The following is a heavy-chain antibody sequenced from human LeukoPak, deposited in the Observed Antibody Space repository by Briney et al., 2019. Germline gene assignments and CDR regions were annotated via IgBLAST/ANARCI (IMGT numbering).Heavy chain of an antibody. D-gene: IGHD2-21*01. V-gene: IGHV4-61*02. CDR3: ARDRPYCGGDCYSYWYFDL. J-gene: IGHJ2*01. CDR1: GGSISSGSYY. Sequence: SETLSLTCTVSGGSISSGSYYWSWIRQPAGKGLEWIGRIYTSGSTNYNPSLKSRVTISVDTSKNQFSLKLSSVTAADTAVYYCARDRPYCGGDCYSYWYFDLWGRGTLVTVSS. CDR2: IYTSGST.